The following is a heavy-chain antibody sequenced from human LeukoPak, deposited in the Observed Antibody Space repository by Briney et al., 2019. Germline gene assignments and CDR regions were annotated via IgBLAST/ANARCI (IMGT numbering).Heavy chain of an antibody. CDR3: ARAKHYSGSGSSCFPGY. J-gene: IGHJ4*02. Sequence: PGGSLRLSCAASGFTFSSYSMNWVRQAPGKGLEWVSSMSSSSSYIYYADSVKGRFTISRDNAKNSLFLQMNSLRAEDTAVYYCARAKHYSGSGSSCFPGYWGQGTLVTVSS. D-gene: IGHD3-10*01. V-gene: IGHV3-21*04. CDR2: MSSSSSYI. CDR1: GFTFSSYS.